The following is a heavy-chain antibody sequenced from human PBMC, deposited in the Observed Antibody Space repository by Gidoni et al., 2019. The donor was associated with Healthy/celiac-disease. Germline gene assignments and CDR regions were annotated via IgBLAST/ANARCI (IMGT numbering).Heavy chain of an antibody. CDR2: ISGNSGSI. J-gene: IGHJ6*02. D-gene: IGHD2-15*01. Sequence: EVQLVESGGGLVQPGRSLRLSRAASAFTFDAYAMHWLRQAPGKGLEWVAGISGNSGSIGYADSVKGRFTISRDNAKNSLYLQMNSLRAEDTALYYCAKVGSPMMSYYYGMDVWGQGTTVTVSS. CDR1: AFTFDAYA. V-gene: IGHV3-9*01. CDR3: AKVGSPMMSYYYGMDV.